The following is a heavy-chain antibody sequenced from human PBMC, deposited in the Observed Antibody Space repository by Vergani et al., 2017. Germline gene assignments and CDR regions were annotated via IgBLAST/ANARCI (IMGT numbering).Heavy chain of an antibody. V-gene: IGHV1-46*03. J-gene: IGHJ6*02. D-gene: IGHD1-7*01. Sequence: QVQLVQSGAEVKKPGASVKVPCKASGYTFTSYYMHWVRQAPGQGFEWMGIINPSGGSTSYAQKFQGRVTMTRDTSTSTVYMELSSLRSEDTAVYYCARDLRFMTGTTRASYYYYGMDVWGQGTTVTVSS. CDR1: GYTFTSYY. CDR2: INPSGGST. CDR3: ARDLRFMTGTTRASYYYYGMDV.